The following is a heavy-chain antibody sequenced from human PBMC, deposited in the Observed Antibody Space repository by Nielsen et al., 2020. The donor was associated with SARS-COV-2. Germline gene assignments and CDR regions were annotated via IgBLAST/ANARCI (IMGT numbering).Heavy chain of an antibody. CDR1: GFTFSSYA. J-gene: IGHJ5*02. CDR3: AKDRDGDYVRWFDP. D-gene: IGHD4-17*01. V-gene: IGHV3-23*01. CDR2: ISGSGGST. Sequence: GESLKISCAASGFTFSSYAMSWVRQAPGKGLEWVSAISGSGGSTYYADSVKGRFTTSRDNSKNTLYLQMNSLRAEDTAVYYCAKDRDGDYVRWFDPWGQGTLVTVSS.